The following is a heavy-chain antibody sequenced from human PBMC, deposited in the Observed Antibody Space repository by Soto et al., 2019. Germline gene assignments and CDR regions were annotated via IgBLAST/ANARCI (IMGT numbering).Heavy chain of an antibody. Sequence: QVQLQESGPGLVTPSQTLSLTCTVSGGSISSGAYYWIWIRQHPGKGLEWLGYIHYSGSTHYNPSYKRLVKTPADTSKHQCCIKLSSLIAAATAVDYCARDGTSSGAGCQGDWYFDLWGRGTLVTVAP. CDR2: IHYSGST. CDR1: GGSISSGAYY. V-gene: IGHV4-31*01. CDR3: ARDGTSSGAGCQGDWYFDL. J-gene: IGHJ2*01. D-gene: IGHD3-22*01.